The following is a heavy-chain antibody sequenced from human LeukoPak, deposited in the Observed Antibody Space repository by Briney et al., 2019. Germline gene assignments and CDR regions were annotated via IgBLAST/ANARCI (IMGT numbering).Heavy chain of an antibody. J-gene: IGHJ4*02. CDR1: GFTFSSYS. D-gene: IGHD6-6*01. CDR2: ISSSSSTI. Sequence: PGGSLRLSCAASGFTFSSYSMNWVRQAPGKGLEWVSYISSSSSTIYYADSVKGRFTISRDNAKNSLYLQMNSLRAEDTAVYYCARDFEYIGHRNFDYWGQGTLVTVSS. CDR3: ARDFEYIGHRNFDY. V-gene: IGHV3-48*01.